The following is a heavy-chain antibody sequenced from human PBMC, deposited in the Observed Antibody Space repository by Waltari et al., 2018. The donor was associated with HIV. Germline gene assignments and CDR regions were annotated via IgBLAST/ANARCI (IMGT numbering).Heavy chain of an antibody. V-gene: IGHV3-33*01. Sequence: QVQLVESGGGVVQPGGSLRLSCAASGFTFNNYGIHWVRQAPGKGLEWVAVIWYDGGKTYYECSVKGRFTIARDSSKNTVYLQMSSLRAEDTALYYCARDQEFMTTVTPLAYWGQGTPVTVSS. J-gene: IGHJ4*02. D-gene: IGHD4-4*01. CDR2: IWYDGGKT. CDR1: GFTFNNYG. CDR3: ARDQEFMTTVTPLAY.